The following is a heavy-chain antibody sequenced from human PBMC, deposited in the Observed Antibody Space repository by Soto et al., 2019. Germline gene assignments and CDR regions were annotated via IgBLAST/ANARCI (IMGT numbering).Heavy chain of an antibody. CDR1: GFTFSSYW. D-gene: IGHD3-3*01. V-gene: IGHV3-7*03. CDR3: AREEPWVIFGVVIYYYYGMDV. Sequence: PGGSLRLSCAASGFTFSSYWMSWVRQAPGKGLEWVANIKQDGSEKYYVDSVKGRFTISRDNAKNSLYLQMNSLRAEDTAVYYCAREEPWVIFGVVIYYYYGMDVWGQGTTVTVSS. J-gene: IGHJ6*02. CDR2: IKQDGSEK.